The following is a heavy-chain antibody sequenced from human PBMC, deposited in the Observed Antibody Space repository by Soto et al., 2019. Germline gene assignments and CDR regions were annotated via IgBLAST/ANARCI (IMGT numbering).Heavy chain of an antibody. CDR1: GYSFTSYW. CDR2: IDPSDSYT. CDR3: ARLPGIAAAGYYGMDV. V-gene: IGHV5-10-1*01. Sequence: PGESLKISCNGSGYSFTSYWISWVRQMPGKGLEWMGRIDPSDSYTNYSPSFQGHVTISADKSISTAYLQWSSLKASDTAMYYCARLPGIAAAGYYGMDVWGQGTTVTVSS. J-gene: IGHJ6*02. D-gene: IGHD6-13*01.